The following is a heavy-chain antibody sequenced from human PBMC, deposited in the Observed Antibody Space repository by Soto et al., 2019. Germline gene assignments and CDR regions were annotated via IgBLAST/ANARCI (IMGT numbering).Heavy chain of an antibody. D-gene: IGHD3-10*01. V-gene: IGHV4-39*01. Sequence: QLQLQESGPGLVKPSETLSLTCTVSGGSISSSSYYWGWIRQPPGKGLEWIGSIYYSGSTYYNPSLTSRVTISVDTSKNQFSPKLSSVTAADTAVYYCARRGSGSYSDYWGQGTLVTVSS. CDR1: GGSISSSSYY. CDR2: IYYSGST. CDR3: ARRGSGSYSDY. J-gene: IGHJ4*02.